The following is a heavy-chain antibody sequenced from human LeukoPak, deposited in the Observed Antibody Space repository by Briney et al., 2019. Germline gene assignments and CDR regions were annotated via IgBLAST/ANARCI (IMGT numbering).Heavy chain of an antibody. CDR2: IGGSNSAI. Sequence: GGSLRLSCAASGFTFSSYSMNWVRQAPGKGLEWVSYIGGSNSAIYYADSVKGPFTVSRDNAKNSLYLQMNSLRDEDTAVYYCARVVRGIGAHFDYWGQGTLVTVSS. CDR3: ARVVRGIGAHFDY. D-gene: IGHD6-13*01. V-gene: IGHV3-48*02. J-gene: IGHJ4*02. CDR1: GFTFSSYS.